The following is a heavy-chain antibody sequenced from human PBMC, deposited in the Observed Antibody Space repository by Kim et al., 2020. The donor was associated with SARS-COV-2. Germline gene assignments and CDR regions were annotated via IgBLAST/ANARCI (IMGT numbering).Heavy chain of an antibody. CDR2: ISYDGSNK. V-gene: IGHV3-30*18. Sequence: GGSLRLSCAASGFTFSSYGMHWVRQAPGKGLEWVAVISYDGSNKYYADSVKGRFTISRDNSKNTLYLQMNSLRAEDTAVYYCAKERITIFGVVIPNWFDPWGQGTLVTVSS. CDR3: AKERITIFGVVIPNWFDP. CDR1: GFTFSSYG. J-gene: IGHJ5*02. D-gene: IGHD3-3*01.